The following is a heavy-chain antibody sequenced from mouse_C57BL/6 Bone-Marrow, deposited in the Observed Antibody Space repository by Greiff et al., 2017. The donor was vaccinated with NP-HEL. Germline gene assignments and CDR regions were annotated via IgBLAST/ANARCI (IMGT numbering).Heavy chain of an antibody. CDR1: GFTFSDFY. CDR2: SRNKANDYTT. Sequence: EVKLVDSGGGLVQSGRSLRLSCATSGFTFSDFYMEWVRQAPGKGLEWIAASRNKANDYTTEYSASVKGRFIVSRDTSQSILYLQMNALRAEDTAIDYCARDSLRHYYGSRYWYFDVWGTGTTVTVSS. D-gene: IGHD1-1*01. V-gene: IGHV7-1*01. J-gene: IGHJ1*03. CDR3: ARDSLRHYYGSRYWYFDV.